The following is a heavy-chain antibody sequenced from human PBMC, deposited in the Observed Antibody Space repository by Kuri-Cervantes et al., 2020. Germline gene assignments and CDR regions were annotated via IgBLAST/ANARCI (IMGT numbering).Heavy chain of an antibody. V-gene: IGHV1-69*06. D-gene: IGHD1-1*01. CDR1: GGTFSSYA. CDR2: IIPIFGTA. CDR3: ARDRGWNDVARFDS. Sequence: SVKVSCKASGGTFSSYAISWVRRAPGQGLEWMGGIIPIFGTANYAQKFQGRVTITADKSTSTAYMELSSLRSEDTAVYYCARDRGWNDVARFDSWGQGTLVTVSS. J-gene: IGHJ5*01.